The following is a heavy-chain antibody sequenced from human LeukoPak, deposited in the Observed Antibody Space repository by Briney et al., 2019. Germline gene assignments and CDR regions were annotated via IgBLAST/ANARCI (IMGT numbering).Heavy chain of an antibody. V-gene: IGHV3-9*01. J-gene: IGHJ4*02. CDR3: AKDPRAIAVAGTFDY. CDR1: GFTFSTYS. D-gene: IGHD6-19*01. CDR2: ISWNSGSI. Sequence: GGSLRLSCSASGFTFSTYSMNWVRQAPGKGLEWVSGISWNSGSIGYADSVKGRFTISRDNAKNSLYLQMNSLSAEDTALYYCAKDPRAIAVAGTFDYWGQGTLVTVSS.